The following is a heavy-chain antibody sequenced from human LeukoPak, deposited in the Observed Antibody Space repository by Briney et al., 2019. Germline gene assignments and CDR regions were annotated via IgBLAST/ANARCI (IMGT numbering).Heavy chain of an antibody. CDR3: ARTVIAVAANWFDP. Sequence: PGGSLRLSCAASGLTFSSYSMNWVRQAPGKGLEWVSYISSSSSIISYAGSVKGRFTISRDNAKNSLYLQMNSLRDEDTAVYYCARTVIAVAANWFDPWGQGTLVTVSS. V-gene: IGHV3-48*02. D-gene: IGHD6-19*01. J-gene: IGHJ5*02. CDR2: ISSSSSII. CDR1: GLTFSSYS.